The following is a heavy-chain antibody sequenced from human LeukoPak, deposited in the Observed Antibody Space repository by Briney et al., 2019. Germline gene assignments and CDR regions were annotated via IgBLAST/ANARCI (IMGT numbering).Heavy chain of an antibody. CDR2: MSYSGST. V-gene: IGHV4-59*01. CDR3: ARVGSYHYYYMDV. Sequence: SETLSLTCTVSGGSISSYYWSWIRQPPGKGLEWIGYMSYSGSTNYNPSLKSRVTISVDTSKNQFSLKLNSVTAADTAVYYCARVGSYHYYYMDVWGKGTTVTVSS. J-gene: IGHJ6*03. CDR1: GGSISSYY. D-gene: IGHD3-16*01.